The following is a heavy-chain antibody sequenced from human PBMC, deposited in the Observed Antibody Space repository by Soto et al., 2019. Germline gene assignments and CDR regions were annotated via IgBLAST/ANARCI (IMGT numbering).Heavy chain of an antibody. CDR3: AREDYGSGKMDV. CDR1: GYTFIGYY. Sequence: ASVKVSCKASGYTFIGYYMHWVRQAPGQGLEWMGWINPNSGGTNYAQKFQGWVTMTRDTSISTAYMELSRLRSDDTAVYYCAREDYGSGKMDVWGKGTTVTVSS. D-gene: IGHD3-10*01. J-gene: IGHJ6*04. CDR2: INPNSGGT. V-gene: IGHV1-2*04.